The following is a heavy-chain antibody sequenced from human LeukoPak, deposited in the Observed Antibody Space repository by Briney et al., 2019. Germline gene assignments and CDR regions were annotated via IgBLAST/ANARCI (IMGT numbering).Heavy chain of an antibody. CDR1: GFTFSSYA. J-gene: IGHJ5*02. CDR3: AKDKEAGGFDP. D-gene: IGHD3-10*01. CDR2: ISGSGGST. V-gene: IGHV3-23*01. Sequence: PGGSLRLSCSASGFTFSSYAMRWVRQAPGKGVEWVSAISGSGGSTYYADSVKGRFTITRDNSKNTLYLQMNSLRAEDTAVYYCAKDKEAGGFDPWGQGTLVTVSS.